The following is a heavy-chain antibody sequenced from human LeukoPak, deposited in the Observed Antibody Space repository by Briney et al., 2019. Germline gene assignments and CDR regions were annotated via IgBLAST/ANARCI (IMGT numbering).Heavy chain of an antibody. D-gene: IGHD6-13*01. CDR3: ACIAAAGPRWDY. V-gene: IGHV3-21*01. CDR2: ISSSSSYI. Sequence: PGGSLRLSCAASGFTFSSYSMNWVRQAPGKGLEWVSSISSSSSYIYYADSVKGRFTISRDNAKNLLYLQMNSLRAEDTAVYYCACIAAAGPRWDYWGQGTLVTVSS. CDR1: GFTFSSYS. J-gene: IGHJ4*02.